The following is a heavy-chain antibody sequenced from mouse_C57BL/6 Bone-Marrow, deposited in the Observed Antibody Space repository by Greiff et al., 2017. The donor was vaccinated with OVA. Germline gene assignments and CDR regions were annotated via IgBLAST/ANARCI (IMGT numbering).Heavy chain of an antibody. D-gene: IGHD1-1*02. V-gene: IGHV5-6*01. CDR2: ISSGGSYT. Sequence: EVKLMESGGDLVKPGGSLKLSCAASGFTFSSYGMSWVRQTPDKRLEWVATISSGGSYTYYPDSVKGRFTISRANAKNTLYLQMSSLKSEDTAMYYCARLWFDVWGTGTTVTVSS. J-gene: IGHJ1*03. CDR3: ARLWFDV. CDR1: GFTFSSYG.